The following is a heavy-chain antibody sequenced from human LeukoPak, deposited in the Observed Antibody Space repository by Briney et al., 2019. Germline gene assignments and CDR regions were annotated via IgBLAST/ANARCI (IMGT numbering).Heavy chain of an antibody. J-gene: IGHJ4*02. V-gene: IGHV1-69*04. Sequence: GSSVKVSCKASGGTFSSYAISWVRQAPGQGLEWMGRIIPILGIANYAQKFQGRVTITADKSTSTAYMELSSLRSEDTAVYYCARDRDYYDSSGYWYYFDYWGQGTLVTVSS. CDR2: IIPILGIA. D-gene: IGHD3-22*01. CDR3: ARDRDYYDSSGYWYYFDY. CDR1: GGTFSSYA.